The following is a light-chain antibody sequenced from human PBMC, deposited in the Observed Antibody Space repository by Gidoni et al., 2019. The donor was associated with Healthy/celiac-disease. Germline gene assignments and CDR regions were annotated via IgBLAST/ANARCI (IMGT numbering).Light chain of an antibody. CDR3: QQYNNWPPRIT. J-gene: IGKJ5*01. CDR1: QSVSSN. CDR2: GAS. Sequence: ELVMTQSPATLSVCPGERATLSCSASQSVSSNLAWYQQKPGQAPRLLIYGASTRATGIPAWFSGSGSGTEFTLTISSLQSEDFAVYYCQQYNNWPPRITFGQGTRLEIK. V-gene: IGKV3-15*01.